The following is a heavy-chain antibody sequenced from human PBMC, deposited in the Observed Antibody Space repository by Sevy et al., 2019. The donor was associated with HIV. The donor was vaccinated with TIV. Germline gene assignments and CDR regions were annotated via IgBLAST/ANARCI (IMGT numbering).Heavy chain of an antibody. Sequence: SETLSLTCTVSGDSINTYYWSWSRQPPGKGLEWIGYVSTSGSTNYNPALKSRGTISLDTSRNQVSLKVTSVTAADAAVYYCARLRWDLVVVPGATPGCYFDQWGQGTLVTVSS. CDR1: GDSINTYY. D-gene: IGHD2-2*01. J-gene: IGHJ4*02. CDR2: VSTSGST. CDR3: ARLRWDLVVVPGATPGCYFDQ. V-gene: IGHV4-4*08.